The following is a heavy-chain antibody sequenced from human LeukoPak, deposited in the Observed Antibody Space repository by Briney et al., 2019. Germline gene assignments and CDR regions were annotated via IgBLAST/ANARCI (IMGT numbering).Heavy chain of an antibody. CDR2: INTNTGNP. CDR3: ARDDVEMATRAFDY. V-gene: IGHV7-4-1*02. J-gene: IGHJ4*02. Sequence: ASVKVSCKASGYTFTSYAMNWVRQAPGQGLEWMGWINTNTGNPTYAQGFTGRFVFSLDTSVSTAYLQISSLKAEDTAVYYCARDDVEMATRAFDYWGQGTLVTVSS. D-gene: IGHD5-24*01. CDR1: GYTFTSYA.